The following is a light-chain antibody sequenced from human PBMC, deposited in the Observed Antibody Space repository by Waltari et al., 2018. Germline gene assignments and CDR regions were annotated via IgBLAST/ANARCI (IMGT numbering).Light chain of an antibody. V-gene: IGLV2-14*01. Sequence: QSALPQPASVSGSPGQSITISCTGTRSDIATYHYLSWYQQYPGKAPKLMIYDVNKRPSGVSDRFSGSKSGNTASLTISGLQAEDEADYYCCSYTRSSTYVFGTGTQVTVL. J-gene: IGLJ1*01. CDR3: CSYTRSSTYV. CDR2: DVN. CDR1: RSDIATYHY.